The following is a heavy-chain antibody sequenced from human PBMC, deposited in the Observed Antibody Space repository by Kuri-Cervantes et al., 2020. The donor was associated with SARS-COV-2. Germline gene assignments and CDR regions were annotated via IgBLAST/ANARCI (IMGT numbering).Heavy chain of an antibody. Sequence: GGSLRLSCAASEFAFSSYAMHWVRQAPGKGLEWVAIIWFDGSNTYYADSVKGRFTISRDNSKNTLYLQMNSLRAEDTAVYYCAKDNGYYDILTGGNWFDPWGQGTLVTVSS. CDR2: IWFDGSNT. CDR3: AKDNGYYDILTGGNWFDP. D-gene: IGHD3-9*01. V-gene: IGHV3-33*06. CDR1: EFAFSSYA. J-gene: IGHJ5*02.